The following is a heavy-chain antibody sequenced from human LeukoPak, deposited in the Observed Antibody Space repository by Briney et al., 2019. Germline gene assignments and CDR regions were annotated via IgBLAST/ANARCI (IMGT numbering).Heavy chain of an antibody. D-gene: IGHD2-21*02. Sequence: SSETLSLTCAVYGGSFSGYYWSWIRQPPGKGLEWIGEINHSGSTNYNPSLKSRVTISVDTSKNQFSLKLSSVTAADTAVYYCARDDCGGDSCRTFDYWGQGTLVTVSS. CDR2: INHSGST. V-gene: IGHV4-34*01. CDR1: GGSFSGYY. CDR3: ARDDCGGDSCRTFDY. J-gene: IGHJ4*02.